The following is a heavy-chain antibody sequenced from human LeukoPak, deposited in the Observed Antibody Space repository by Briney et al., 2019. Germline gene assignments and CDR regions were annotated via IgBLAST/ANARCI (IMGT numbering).Heavy chain of an antibody. CDR2: IYYSGST. CDR3: ARENFWSGYVDY. J-gene: IGHJ4*02. D-gene: IGHD3-3*01. CDR1: GGSFSGYY. Sequence: PSETLSLTCAVYGGSFSGYYWSWIRQPPGKGLEWIGYIYYSGSTNYNPSLKSRVTISVDTSKNQFSLKLSSVTAADTAVYYCARENFWSGYVDYWGQGTLVTVSS. V-gene: IGHV4-59*01.